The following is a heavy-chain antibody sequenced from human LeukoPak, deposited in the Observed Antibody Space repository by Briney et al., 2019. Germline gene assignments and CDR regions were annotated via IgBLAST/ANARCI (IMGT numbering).Heavy chain of an antibody. CDR2: IDANNGKT. D-gene: IGHD4-17*01. Sequence: ASVKVSCKASGYTFTSYGISWVRQAPGQRLEWMGWIDANNGKTKYSQNFQGRVTITRDTSATTAYMDLSSLRSEDTAVYYCARARWTSTATTYYLDHWGQGTLVTVSS. CDR1: GYTFTSYG. V-gene: IGHV1-3*01. J-gene: IGHJ4*02. CDR3: ARARWTSTATTYYLDH.